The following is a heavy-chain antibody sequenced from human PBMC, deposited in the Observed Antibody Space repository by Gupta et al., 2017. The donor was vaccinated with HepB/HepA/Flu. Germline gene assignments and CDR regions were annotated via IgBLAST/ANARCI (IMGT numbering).Heavy chain of an antibody. J-gene: IGHJ4*02. D-gene: IGHD2-21*02. CDR3: TYSTTIGVLVDY. CDR1: GGSVSSDNYF. V-gene: IGHV4-61*01. Sequence: QVQLQESGPGLVKPSETLSLTCTVSGGSVSSDNYFWTWIRQPPGKGLEWIGYSSYSGSTKYNSSLKSRVTISIDTSKNQFSLQLRSVIAADTAVYYCTYSTTIGVLVDYWGQGTLVTVSS. CDR2: SSYSGST.